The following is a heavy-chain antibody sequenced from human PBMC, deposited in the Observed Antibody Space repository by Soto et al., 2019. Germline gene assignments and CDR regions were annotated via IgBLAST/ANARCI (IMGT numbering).Heavy chain of an antibody. V-gene: IGHV3-23*01. Sequence: PGGSLRLSCAASGFTFSSYAMSWVRQAPGKGLEWVSAISGSGGSTYYADSVKGRFTISRDNSKNTLYLQMNSLRAEDTAVYYCLTAVTGPGRRDAFDIWGQGTMVTVSS. CDR3: LTAVTGPGRRDAFDI. CDR1: GFTFSSYA. J-gene: IGHJ3*02. D-gene: IGHD2-8*02. CDR2: ISGSGGST.